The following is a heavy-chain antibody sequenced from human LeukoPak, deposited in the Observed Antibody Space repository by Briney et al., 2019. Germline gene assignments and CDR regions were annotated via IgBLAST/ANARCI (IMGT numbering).Heavy chain of an antibody. V-gene: IGHV3-74*01. CDR2: LSSDGSIT. CDR3: ARVSYYDSSGYLFDY. D-gene: IGHD3-22*01. CDR1: GFTFSSYW. Sequence: GGSLRLSCAASGFTFSSYWMHWVRQAPGKGLVWVSRLSSDGSITNYADSVKGRFTTSRDNAKNTLYLQMNSLRAEDTAVYYCARVSYYDSSGYLFDYWGQGTLVTVSS. J-gene: IGHJ4*02.